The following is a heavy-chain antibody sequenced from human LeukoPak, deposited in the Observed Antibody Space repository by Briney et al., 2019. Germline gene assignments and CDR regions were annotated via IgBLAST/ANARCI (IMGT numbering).Heavy chain of an antibody. V-gene: IGHV1-18*01. D-gene: IGHD2-15*01. CDR1: GYTFTSYG. J-gene: IGHJ5*02. CDR2: ISAYNGNT. Sequence: ASVKVSCKASGYTFTSYGISWVRQAPGQGLEWMGWISAYNGNTNYAQKLQGRVTMTTDKSTSTAYMELSSLRSEDTAVYYCARALSYCSGGSCHFFDPWGQGTLVTVSS. CDR3: ARALSYCSGGSCHFFDP.